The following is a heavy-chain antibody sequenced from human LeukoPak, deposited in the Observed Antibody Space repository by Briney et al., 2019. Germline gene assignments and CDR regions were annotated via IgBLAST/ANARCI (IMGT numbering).Heavy chain of an antibody. V-gene: IGHV3-7*01. D-gene: IGHD3-10*01. CDR3: ARRPFGADY. CDR2: IKDDGTEK. J-gene: IGHJ4*02. Sequence: GGSLRLSCAASGFTFSNYWMGWVRQPPGKGLQWVANIKDDGTEKYYVDSVKGRFTISRDNAKNSVYLQMNSLRVEDTAVYYCARRPFGADYWGQGALVTVSS. CDR1: GFTFSNYW.